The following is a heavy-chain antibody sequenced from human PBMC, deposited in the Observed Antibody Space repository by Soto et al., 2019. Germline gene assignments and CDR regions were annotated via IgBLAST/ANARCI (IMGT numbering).Heavy chain of an antibody. CDR2: INAGNGNT. V-gene: IGHV1-3*01. J-gene: IGHJ4*02. CDR1: GYTFTSYA. D-gene: IGHD3-22*01. Sequence: QVQLVQSGAEVKKPGASVKVSCKACGYTFTSYAMHWVRQAPGQRLEWMGWINAGNGNTKYSQKFQGRVTITRDTSASTAYMELSSLRSEDTAVYYCAREDYYDSSGPYYFDYWGQGTLVTVSS. CDR3: AREDYYDSSGPYYFDY.